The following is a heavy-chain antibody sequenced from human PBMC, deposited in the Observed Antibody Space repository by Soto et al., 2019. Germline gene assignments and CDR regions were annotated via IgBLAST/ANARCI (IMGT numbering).Heavy chain of an antibody. CDR2: IYWHDDK. V-gene: IGHV2-5*01. J-gene: IGHJ4*02. D-gene: IGHD3-16*01. Sequence: SCPTLVNPAQALTLTCTFSGFSLSTTGVGVTWIRQPTGKALEWLALIYWHDDKRYSRSLKSRLTITKDTSKNQVVLTMTNMDPVDTATYYCAHRGGATVGLYYFDYRGQGALVTSPQ. CDR1: GFSLSTTGVG. CDR3: AHRGGATVGLYYFDY.